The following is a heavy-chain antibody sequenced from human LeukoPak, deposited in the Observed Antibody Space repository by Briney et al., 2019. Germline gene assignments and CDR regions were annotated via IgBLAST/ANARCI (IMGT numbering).Heavy chain of an antibody. CDR1: GYSFTSYW. Sequence: GESLKISCKGSGYSFTSYWIGWVRQMPGKGLEWMGIIYPGDSDTRYSPSFQGQVTISADKSISTAYLQWSSLKASDTAMYYCARRGGGNFLTGYSGGYYFDYWGQGTLVTVSS. D-gene: IGHD3/OR15-3a*01. J-gene: IGHJ4*02. CDR3: ARRGGGNFLTGYSGGYYFDY. CDR2: IYPGDSDT. V-gene: IGHV5-51*01.